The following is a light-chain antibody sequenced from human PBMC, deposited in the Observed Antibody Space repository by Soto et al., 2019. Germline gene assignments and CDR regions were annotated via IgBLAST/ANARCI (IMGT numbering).Light chain of an antibody. V-gene: IGLV2-8*01. J-gene: IGLJ2*01. Sequence: QSVLTQPPSGSGSPRQSVTISCTGTSSDVGGYNYVSWYQQHPGKVPKLLIYEVTRRPSGVPDRFSGSKSGNTASLTVSALQAEDEAHYYCSSYAGNNVVIFGGGTKLTVL. CDR3: SSYAGNNVVI. CDR1: SSDVGGYNY. CDR2: EVT.